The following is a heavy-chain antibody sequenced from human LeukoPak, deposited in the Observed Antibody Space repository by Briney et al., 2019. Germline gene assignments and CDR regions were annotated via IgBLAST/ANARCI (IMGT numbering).Heavy chain of an antibody. J-gene: IGHJ4*02. CDR3: ARGQLLWFGELHDY. V-gene: IGHV4-34*01. Sequence: PSETLSLTCAVYGGSFSGYYWSWIRQPPGKGLEWIGEINHSGSTNYNPSLQSRVTISVDTSKNQFSLKLSSVTAADTAVYYCARGQLLWFGELHDYWGQGTLVTVSS. D-gene: IGHD3-10*01. CDR1: GGSFSGYY. CDR2: INHSGST.